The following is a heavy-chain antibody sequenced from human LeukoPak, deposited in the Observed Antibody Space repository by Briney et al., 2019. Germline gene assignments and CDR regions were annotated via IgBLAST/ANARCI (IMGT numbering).Heavy chain of an antibody. CDR3: ARDKGITGRADY. CDR2: ISSSSSYI. D-gene: IGHD1-20*01. CDR1: GFTFSSYS. V-gene: IGHV3-21*01. J-gene: IGHJ4*02. Sequence: PGGSLRLSCAASGFTFSSYSMNWVRQAPGKGLEWVSSISSSSSYIYYADSVKGRFTISRDNAKKSLYLQMNSLRAEDTAVYYCARDKGITGRADYWGQGTLVTVSS.